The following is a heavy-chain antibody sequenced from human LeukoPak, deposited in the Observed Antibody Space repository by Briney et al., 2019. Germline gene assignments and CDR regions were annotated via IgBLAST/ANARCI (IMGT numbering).Heavy chain of an antibody. CDR2: ITGNGDDT. CDR3: ASLKVAGTRYFDY. J-gene: IGHJ4*02. V-gene: IGHV3-23*01. CDR1: GFTFSSYA. D-gene: IGHD6-19*01. Sequence: PGGSLRLSCAASGFTFSSYAMSWVRQAPGKGLDWVSAITGNGDDTYYADYVKGRFTISRDNSKNTLYLQMNSLRAEDTAVYYCASLKVAGTRYFDYWGQGTLVTVSS.